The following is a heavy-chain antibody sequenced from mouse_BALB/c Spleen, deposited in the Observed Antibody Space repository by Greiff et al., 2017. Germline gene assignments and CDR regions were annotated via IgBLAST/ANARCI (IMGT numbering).Heavy chain of an antibody. Sequence: DVQLEESGGGLVQPGGSLKLSCAASGFTFSSYGMHWVRQAPEQGLEWVAYISSGSSTIYYADKVKGRFTITRDNPKNTLFLQMTSLRSEDTAMYYCARDRYDGAWFAYWGQGTLVTVSA. J-gene: IGHJ3*01. V-gene: IGHV5-17*02. CDR2: ISSGSSTI. CDR3: ARDRYDGAWFAY. D-gene: IGHD2-14*01. CDR1: GFTFSSYG.